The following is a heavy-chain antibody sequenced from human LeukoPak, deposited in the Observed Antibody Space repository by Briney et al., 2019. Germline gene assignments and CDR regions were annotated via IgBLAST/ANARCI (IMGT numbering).Heavy chain of an antibody. Sequence: GGSLRLSCAASGFTVSTNYMNWVRQAPGKGLEWVSILYSGSDTYYADSVKGRFTISRDSSKNIPSLQMNNLRAEDTAVYYCARVGDHFHWYLDLWGRGTLVTVSS. D-gene: IGHD3-10*01. CDR1: GFTVSTNY. J-gene: IGHJ2*01. V-gene: IGHV3-53*01. CDR2: LYSGSDT. CDR3: ARVGDHFHWYLDL.